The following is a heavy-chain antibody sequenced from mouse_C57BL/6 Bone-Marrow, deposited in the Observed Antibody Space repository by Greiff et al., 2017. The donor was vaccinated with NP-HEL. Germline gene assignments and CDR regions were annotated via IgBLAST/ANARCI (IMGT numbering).Heavy chain of an antibody. J-gene: IGHJ2*01. CDR3: TTGSSGYYFDY. D-gene: IGHD3-2*02. Sequence: EVQLQQSGAELVRPGASVKLSCTASGFNIKDYYMHWVKQRPEQGLEWIGRIDPEDGDTEYAPKFQGKATMTADTSSNTSYLQLSSLTSEDTAVYYCTTGSSGYYFDYWGQGTTLTVSS. V-gene: IGHV14-1*01. CDR1: GFNIKDYY. CDR2: IDPEDGDT.